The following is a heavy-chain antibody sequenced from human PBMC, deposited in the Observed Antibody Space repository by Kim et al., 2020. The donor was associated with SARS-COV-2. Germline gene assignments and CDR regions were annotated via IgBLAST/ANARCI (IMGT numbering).Heavy chain of an antibody. D-gene: IGHD6-6*01. Sequence: GGSLRLSCAASGFTFSDYYMSWIRQAPGKGLEWVSYISSSSSYTNYADSVKGRFTISRDNAKNSLYLQMNSLRAEDTAVYYCARDSASGSSSPVDYWGQGTLVTVSS. CDR2: ISSSSSYT. CDR3: ARDSASGSSSPVDY. V-gene: IGHV3-11*06. J-gene: IGHJ4*02. CDR1: GFTFSDYY.